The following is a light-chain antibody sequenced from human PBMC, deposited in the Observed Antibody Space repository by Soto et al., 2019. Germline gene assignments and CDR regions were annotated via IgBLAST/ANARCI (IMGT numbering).Light chain of an antibody. CDR2: DAS. V-gene: IGKV1-5*01. CDR3: QQYNSYPT. Sequence: DIQMTQSPSTLSASVGDRVTITCRASQSISSWLAWYQQKPGKAPKLLIYDASSLESGVPSRFSGSGSGTEFTLTISSLQPDDFATYYCQQYNSYPTFVGGTKV. CDR1: QSISSW. J-gene: IGKJ4*01.